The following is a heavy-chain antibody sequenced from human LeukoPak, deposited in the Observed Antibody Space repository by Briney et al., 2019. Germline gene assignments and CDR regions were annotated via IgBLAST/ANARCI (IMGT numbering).Heavy chain of an antibody. Sequence: GGALRLSCAASGGTFSSFAMSWVRQAPGEGLEWVSTLSGSSSITYHADSVKGRFTISRDNSKNTLYLQMNSLKTEDTAVYYCALSGSTLIPDYWGQGTLVTVSS. J-gene: IGHJ4*02. CDR1: GGTFSSFA. CDR3: ALSGSTLIPDY. V-gene: IGHV3-23*01. CDR2: LSGSSSIT. D-gene: IGHD1-26*01.